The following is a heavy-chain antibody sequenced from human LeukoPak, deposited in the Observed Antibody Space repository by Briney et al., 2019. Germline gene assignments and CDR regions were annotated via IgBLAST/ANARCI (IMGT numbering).Heavy chain of an antibody. CDR2: ISTNGGRT. D-gene: IGHD4-17*01. Sequence: GGSLRLSCAASGFTFNTYAVNWVGQAPGKGREWGSAISTNGGRTYYAYSVKGRFTISRDNSKNTLYRQMNGLRGEDTAVYYCAKGRNGDNVAEAADIWGQGTMVSVSS. CDR3: AKGRNGDNVAEAADI. V-gene: IGHV3-23*01. J-gene: IGHJ3*02. CDR1: GFTFNTYA.